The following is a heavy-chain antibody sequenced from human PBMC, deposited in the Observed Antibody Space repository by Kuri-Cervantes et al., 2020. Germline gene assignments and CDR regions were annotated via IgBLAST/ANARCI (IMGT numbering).Heavy chain of an antibody. J-gene: IGHJ3*02. CDR1: GYTFTRHD. Sequence: ASVKVSCKTSGYTFTRHDINWVRQAAGQGLEWMGWINPNSGGTNYAQKFQGRVTMTRDTSISTAYMELSRLRSDDTAVYYCARVRTLRYFDWFAHDAFDIWGQGTMVTVSS. D-gene: IGHD3-9*01. V-gene: IGHV1-2*02. CDR3: ARVRTLRYFDWFAHDAFDI. CDR2: INPNSGGT.